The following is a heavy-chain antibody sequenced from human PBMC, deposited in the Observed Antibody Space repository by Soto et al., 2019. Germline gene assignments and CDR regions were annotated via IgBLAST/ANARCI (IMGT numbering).Heavy chain of an antibody. D-gene: IGHD3-10*01. CDR2: MNPDRGNT. Sequence: KXSXKASGYTFTSYXINWVRXATGQGPEWMGWMNPDRGNTGYVQKFQGRVTMTRNTAISTAYMELSSLRSEDTAVYYCARSVGGSNVNFDYWGQGTLVTVSS. J-gene: IGHJ4*02. CDR3: ARSVGGSNVNFDY. V-gene: IGHV1-8*01. CDR1: GYTFTSYX.